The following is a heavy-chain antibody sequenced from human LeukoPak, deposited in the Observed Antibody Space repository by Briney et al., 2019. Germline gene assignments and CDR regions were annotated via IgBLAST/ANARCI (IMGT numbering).Heavy chain of an antibody. Sequence: GGSLGLSCAASGFTFSSYAMHWVRQAPGKGLEWVAVISYDGSNKYYADSVKGRFTISRDNSKNTLYLQMNSLRAEDTAVYYCARDQYYYDSSGYPSYWGQGTLVTVSS. CDR1: GFTFSSYA. D-gene: IGHD3-22*01. CDR3: ARDQYYYDSSGYPSY. CDR2: ISYDGSNK. J-gene: IGHJ4*02. V-gene: IGHV3-30*04.